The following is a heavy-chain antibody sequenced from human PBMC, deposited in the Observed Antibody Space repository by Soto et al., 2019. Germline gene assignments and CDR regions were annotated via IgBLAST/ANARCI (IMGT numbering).Heavy chain of an antibody. CDR2: INTDGSTT. CDR1: GFTFSSHW. D-gene: IGHD2-21*02. V-gene: IGHV3-74*01. CDR3: AISLLWPLDLNY. J-gene: IGHJ4*02. Sequence: EVHLVESGGGLVQPGGSLRLSCAASGFTFSSHWMHWVRPAPGKGLVWVSRINTDGSTTNYADYVKGRFTVSRDNAKNTLYLQMNSLRAEDTAVYYGAISLLWPLDLNYWGQGTLVTFSS.